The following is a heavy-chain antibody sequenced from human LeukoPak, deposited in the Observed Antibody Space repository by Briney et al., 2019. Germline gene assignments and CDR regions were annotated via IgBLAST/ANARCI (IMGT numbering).Heavy chain of an antibody. CDR3: ARGGGSRIDY. CDR2: INHSGST. V-gene: IGHV4-34*01. J-gene: IGHJ4*02. Sequence: PSETLSLTCAVYGGSFSGYYWSWIRQPPGKGLEWIGEINHSGSTNYNPSLKSRVIISVDTSKNQFSLKLSSVTAADTAVYYCARGGGSRIDYWGQGTLVTVSS. D-gene: IGHD4-23*01. CDR1: GGSFSGYY.